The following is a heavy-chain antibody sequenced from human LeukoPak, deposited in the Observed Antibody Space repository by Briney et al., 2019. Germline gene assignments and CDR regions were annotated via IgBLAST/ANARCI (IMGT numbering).Heavy chain of an antibody. D-gene: IGHD1-1*01. J-gene: IGHJ4*02. CDR2: INHSGST. CDR1: GGSFSGYY. Sequence: SETLSLTCAVYGGSFSGYYWSWIRQPPGKGLEWIGEINHSGSTNYNPSLKSRVTISVDTSKNQFSLKLSSVTAADTAVYYCAGGRERDPDYWGQGTLVTVSS. V-gene: IGHV4-34*01. CDR3: AGGRERDPDY.